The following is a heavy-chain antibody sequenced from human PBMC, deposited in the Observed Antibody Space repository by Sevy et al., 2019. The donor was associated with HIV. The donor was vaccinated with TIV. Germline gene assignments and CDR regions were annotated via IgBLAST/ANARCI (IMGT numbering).Heavy chain of an antibody. V-gene: IGHV3-30*18. CDR2: ISYDGSNK. CDR1: GFTFSSYG. J-gene: IGHJ4*02. D-gene: IGHD3-22*01. CDR3: AKDRDYYDSSPLDY. Sequence: GGSLRLSCAASGFTFSSYGMHWVRQAPGKGLEWVAVISYDGSNKYYADSVKGRFTISRDNSKNTLYLQMNSLRAEDTAVYYCAKDRDYYDSSPLDYWGQGTLVTVSS.